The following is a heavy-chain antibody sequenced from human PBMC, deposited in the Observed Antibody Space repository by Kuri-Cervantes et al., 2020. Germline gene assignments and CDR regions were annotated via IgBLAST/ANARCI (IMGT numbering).Heavy chain of an antibody. D-gene: IGHD6-13*01. V-gene: IGHV4-39*01. CDR1: GGSISSSSYY. Sequence: SETLSLTCTVSGGSISSSSYYWGWIRQPPGKGLEWIGSIYYSGSTYYNPSLKSRVTISVDTSKNQFSLKLSSVTAADTAVYYCARQTTYSSSYTYYFDYWGQGTPVTVSS. CDR2: IYYSGST. CDR3: ARQTTYSSSYTYYFDY. J-gene: IGHJ4*02.